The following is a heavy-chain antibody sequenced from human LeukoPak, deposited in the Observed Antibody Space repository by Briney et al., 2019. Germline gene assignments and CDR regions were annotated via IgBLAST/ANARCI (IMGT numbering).Heavy chain of an antibody. CDR1: GGSISSYY. CDR2: IYTSGST. V-gene: IGHV4-4*07. J-gene: IGHJ3*02. CDR3: AGGSSSWAPDGFDI. Sequence: PSETLSLTCTVSGGSISSYYWSWIRQPAGKGLEWIGRIYTSGSTNYNPSLKSRVTMSVDTSKNQFSLKLSSVTAADTAVYYCAGGSSSWAPDGFDIWGQGTMVNVSS. D-gene: IGHD6-13*01.